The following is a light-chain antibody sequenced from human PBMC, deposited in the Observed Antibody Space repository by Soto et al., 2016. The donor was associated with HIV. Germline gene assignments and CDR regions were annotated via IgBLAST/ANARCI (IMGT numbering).Light chain of an antibody. J-gene: IGKJ1*01. CDR1: QSISSW. Sequence: DIQMTQSPSTLSASVGDRVTITCRASQSISSWLAWYQKKPGEAPKLLIYKASTLQSGVPSNFSGSGSGTEFTLTISSLQPDDFATYYCQQYNSYSRTFGQGTKVEIK. CDR3: QQYNSYSRT. CDR2: KAS. V-gene: IGKV1-5*03.